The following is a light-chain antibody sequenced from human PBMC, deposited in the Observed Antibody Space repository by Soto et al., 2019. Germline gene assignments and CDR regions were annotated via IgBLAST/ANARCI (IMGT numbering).Light chain of an antibody. J-gene: IGKJ1*01. CDR1: QSIASW. CDR2: HAS. V-gene: IGKV1-12*01. Sequence: DLPMTQSPSSVSASVGDRVTITCRASQSIASWLTWYQQKPGKAPKLLIFHASSLESGVPSRFSGSGSGTEFILTITSLQPDDFGVYYCQQYNRSSTFGQGTKVDI. CDR3: QQYNRSST.